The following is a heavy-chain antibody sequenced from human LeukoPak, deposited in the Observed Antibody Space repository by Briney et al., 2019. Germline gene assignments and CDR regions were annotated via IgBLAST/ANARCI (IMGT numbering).Heavy chain of an antibody. Sequence: PSETLSLTCTVSSGSISSGYYWGWIRQPPGKGLEWIGSIYHSGSTYYNPSLKSRVTISVDTSKNQFSLKLSSVTAADTAVYYCARDGLYSRAYWGQGTLVTVSS. V-gene: IGHV4-38-2*02. J-gene: IGHJ4*02. D-gene: IGHD2-21*01. CDR2: IYHSGST. CDR3: ARDGLYSRAY. CDR1: SGSISSGYY.